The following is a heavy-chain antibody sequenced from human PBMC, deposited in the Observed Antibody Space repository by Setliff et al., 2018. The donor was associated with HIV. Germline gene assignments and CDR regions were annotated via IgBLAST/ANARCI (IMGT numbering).Heavy chain of an antibody. CDR3: ARPRRPYSGSYYDGFDI. J-gene: IGHJ3*02. CDR2: IYPGDSDT. CDR1: GYSFTSYW. V-gene: IGHV5-51*01. Sequence: ESLKISCKGSGYSFTSYWIGWVRQMPGKGLECMGIIYPGDSDTRYSPSFQGQVTISADKSISTAYLQWSSLKASDTAMFYCARPRRPYSGSYYDGFDIWGQGTMVTVSS. D-gene: IGHD1-26*01.